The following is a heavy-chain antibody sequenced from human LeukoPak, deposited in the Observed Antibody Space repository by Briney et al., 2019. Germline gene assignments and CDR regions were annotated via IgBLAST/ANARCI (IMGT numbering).Heavy chain of an antibody. D-gene: IGHD6-19*01. V-gene: IGHV3-23*01. CDR1: GFTFSSFA. CDR2: ISGSGGDT. Sequence: GGSLRLSCAASGFTFSSFAMTWVRQAPGKGLEWVSGISGSGGDTYFADSVKGRFTISRDHSKNTVFLQMDSLRVEDTAVYYCAKTTAGYSSGRYPGWPIDYWGQGTLVTVSS. CDR3: AKTTAGYSSGRYPGWPIDY. J-gene: IGHJ4*02.